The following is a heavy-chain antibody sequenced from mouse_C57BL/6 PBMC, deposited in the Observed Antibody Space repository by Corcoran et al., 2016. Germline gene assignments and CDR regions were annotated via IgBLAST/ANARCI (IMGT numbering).Heavy chain of an antibody. Sequence: QIQLVQSGPELKKPGETVKISCKASGYTFTTYGMSWVKQAPGKGLKWMGWINTYSGVPTYADDFKGRFAFSLETSASTAYLQINNLKNEDTATYFCARRTSSYWYFDVWGTGTTVTVSS. CDR1: GYTFTTYG. V-gene: IGHV9-3*01. D-gene: IGHD1-1*01. CDR2: INTYSGVP. CDR3: ARRTSSYWYFDV. J-gene: IGHJ1*03.